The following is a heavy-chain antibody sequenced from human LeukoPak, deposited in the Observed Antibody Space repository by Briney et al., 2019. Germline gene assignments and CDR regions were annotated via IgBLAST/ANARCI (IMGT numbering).Heavy chain of an antibody. CDR2: ISGSGGST. V-gene: IGHV3-23*01. CDR3: AKEKPRDSSGWSWVSNWFDP. Sequence: GGSLRLSCAASGFTFSSYAMSWVRQAPGKGLEWVSAISGSGGSTYYADSVKGRFTISRDNSKNTLYLQMNSLRAEDTAVYYCAKEKPRDSSGWSWVSNWFDPWGQGTLVTVSS. J-gene: IGHJ5*02. D-gene: IGHD6-19*01. CDR1: GFTFSSYA.